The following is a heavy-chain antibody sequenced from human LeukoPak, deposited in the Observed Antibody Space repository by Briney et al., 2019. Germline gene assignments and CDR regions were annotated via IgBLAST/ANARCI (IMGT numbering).Heavy chain of an antibody. CDR1: GFTFNNYE. CDR2: ISSSGSTI. J-gene: IGHJ4*02. CDR3: ARHSFGDYEFWFDY. Sequence: PGGSLRLSCAASGFTFNNYEMNCVRQAPGKGLEWVSYISSSGSTIYYADSVKGRFTISRDNAKNSLSLQMNSLRAEDTAVYYCARHSFGDYEFWFDYWGQGTLVTVSS. V-gene: IGHV3-48*03. D-gene: IGHD4-17*01.